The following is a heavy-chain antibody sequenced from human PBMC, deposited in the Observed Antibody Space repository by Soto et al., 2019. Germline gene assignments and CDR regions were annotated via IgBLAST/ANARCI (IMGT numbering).Heavy chain of an antibody. V-gene: IGHV1-18*01. Sequence: QVQLVQSGAEVKKPGASVRVSCKTSGYTFINYGITWVRQAPGQGLGWRGWLSAYNGDTSSSEKLQDRFTMTTDTSTNTVYMDLMSLRSDDTAVYYCARWSAIVGGAEALDIWGKGTMVIVSS. CDR3: ARWSAIVGGAEALDI. CDR2: LSAYNGDT. CDR1: GYTFINYG. D-gene: IGHD1-26*01. J-gene: IGHJ3*02.